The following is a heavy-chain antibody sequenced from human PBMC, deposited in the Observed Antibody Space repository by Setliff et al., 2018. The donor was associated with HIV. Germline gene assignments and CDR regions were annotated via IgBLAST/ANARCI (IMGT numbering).Heavy chain of an antibody. Sequence: QTGGSLRLSCAASGFTVSSVYMRWVRQAPGKGLEWVSVIYDDGSTYYADSVKGRFTVSRDNSKNTLYLQMNSLTAEDTAVYYCAREPPVWAAGSGYVDYWGQGTLVTVSS. CDR2: IYDDGST. CDR1: GFTVSSVY. D-gene: IGHD3-22*01. J-gene: IGHJ4*02. V-gene: IGHV3-53*05. CDR3: AREPPVWAAGSGYVDY.